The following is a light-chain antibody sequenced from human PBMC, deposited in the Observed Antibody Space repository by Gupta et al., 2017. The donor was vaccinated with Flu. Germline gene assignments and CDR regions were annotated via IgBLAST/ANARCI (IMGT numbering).Light chain of an antibody. J-gene: IGLJ3*02. CDR2: EVS. CDR3: SSYAGSNTLV. Sequence: QSALTQPPPASGSPRQSVTISCTGTSSDVGTFNYVSWYQQHPGKAPKVMIFEVSTRPSGVPDRFSGSKAGNTAYLTVSGLQAEDEGNYYCSSYAGSNTLVFGGGTTLTVL. CDR1: SSDVGTFNY. V-gene: IGLV2-8*01.